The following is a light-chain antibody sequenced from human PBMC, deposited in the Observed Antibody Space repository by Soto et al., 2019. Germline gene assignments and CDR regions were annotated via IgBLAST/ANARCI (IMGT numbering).Light chain of an antibody. Sequence: AIPMTQSPSSLSASVGDRVTITCRASQGIRNDLGWYQQKSGKAPTLLIYAASNLQRGVPSRFSGRGSGTDFTLTISSLQPEDFATYFFLQDYNYPRTFGQGTRVEI. CDR1: QGIRND. CDR3: LQDYNYPRT. V-gene: IGKV1-6*01. J-gene: IGKJ1*01. CDR2: AAS.